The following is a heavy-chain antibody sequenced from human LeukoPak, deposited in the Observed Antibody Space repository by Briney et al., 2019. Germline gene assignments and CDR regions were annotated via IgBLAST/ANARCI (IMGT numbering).Heavy chain of an antibody. D-gene: IGHD3-10*01. CDR1: GFTFSSYA. V-gene: IGHV3-23*01. CDR3: ARDSDVPGGSGSYLTYYYGMDV. Sequence: GGSLRLSCAASGFTFSSYAMSWVRQAPGKGLEWVSAISGSGGSTYYADSVKGRFTISRDNSKNTLYLQMNSLRAEDTAVYYCARDSDVPGGSGSYLTYYYGMDVWGQGTTVTVSS. J-gene: IGHJ6*02. CDR2: ISGSGGST.